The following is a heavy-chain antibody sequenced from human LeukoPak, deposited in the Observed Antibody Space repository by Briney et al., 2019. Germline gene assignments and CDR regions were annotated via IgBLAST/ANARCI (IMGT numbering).Heavy chain of an antibody. J-gene: IGHJ4*02. D-gene: IGHD6-19*01. CDR2: ISSSGSSM. V-gene: IGHV3-48*03. Sequence: PGGSLRLSCAASGFTFSSYEMNWVRQAPGKGLEWVSYISSSGSSMYYADSVKGRFTISRDNAKNSLYLQMNSLRVEDTAVYNCARGGSRSGWFFDYWGQGTLVTVSS. CDR1: GFTFSSYE. CDR3: ARGGSRSGWFFDY.